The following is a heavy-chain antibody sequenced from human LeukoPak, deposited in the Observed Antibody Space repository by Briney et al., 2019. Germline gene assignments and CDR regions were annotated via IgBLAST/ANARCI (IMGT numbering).Heavy chain of an antibody. Sequence: GGSLRLSCAASGFTVSSNYMSWVRQAPGKGLEWVSVIYSGGSTYYADSVKGRFTISRDNSKNTLYLQMNSLRAEDTAVYYCARVVAKPHSYFDYWGQGTLVTVSS. CDR2: IYSGGST. V-gene: IGHV3-53*01. CDR3: ARVVAKPHSYFDY. D-gene: IGHD5-12*01. J-gene: IGHJ4*02. CDR1: GFTVSSNY.